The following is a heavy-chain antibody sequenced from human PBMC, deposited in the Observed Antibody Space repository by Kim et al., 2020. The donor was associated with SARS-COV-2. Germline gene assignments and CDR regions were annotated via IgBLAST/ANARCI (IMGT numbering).Heavy chain of an antibody. V-gene: IGHV3-74*01. Sequence: GGSLRLSCAASGFTFSSYWMNWVRQAPGKGLVWVSRINSDGGTTSYADSVKGRFTISRDNAKSTLYLQMNSLRAEDTAVYYCASRRYTGTYYYFDYWGQRTLVTVST. J-gene: IGHJ4*02. CDR3: ASRRYTGTYYYFDY. CDR2: INSDGGTT. D-gene: IGHD1-26*01. CDR1: GFTFSSYW.